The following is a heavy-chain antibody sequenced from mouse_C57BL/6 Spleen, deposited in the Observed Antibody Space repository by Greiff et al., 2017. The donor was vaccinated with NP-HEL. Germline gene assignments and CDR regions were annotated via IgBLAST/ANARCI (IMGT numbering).Heavy chain of an antibody. D-gene: IGHD1-1*01. CDR2: IYPGSGST. J-gene: IGHJ1*03. CDR1: GYTFTSYW. CDR3: ARRDYYYGSSYVGYFDV. Sequence: QVQLQQPGAELVKPGASVKMSCKASGYTFTSYWITWVKQRPGQGLEWIGDIYPGSGSTNYNAKFKSKATLTVDTSSSTAYMQLSSLTSEDSAVYYCARRDYYYGSSYVGYFDVWGTGTTVTVSS. V-gene: IGHV1-55*01.